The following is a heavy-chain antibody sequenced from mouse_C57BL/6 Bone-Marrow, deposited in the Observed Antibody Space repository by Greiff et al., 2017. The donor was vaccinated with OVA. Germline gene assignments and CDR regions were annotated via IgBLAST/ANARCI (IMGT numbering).Heavy chain of an antibody. CDR2: IYPGDGDT. CDR3: ARERLLLRSPYYFDY. Sequence: VKLMESGPELVKPGASVKISCKASGYAFSSSWMNWVKQRPGKGLEWIGRIYPGDGDTNYNGKFKGKATLTADKSSSTAYMQLSSLTSEDSAVYFCARERLLLRSPYYFDYWGQGTTLTVSS. J-gene: IGHJ2*01. D-gene: IGHD1-1*01. CDR1: GYAFSSSW. V-gene: IGHV1-82*01.